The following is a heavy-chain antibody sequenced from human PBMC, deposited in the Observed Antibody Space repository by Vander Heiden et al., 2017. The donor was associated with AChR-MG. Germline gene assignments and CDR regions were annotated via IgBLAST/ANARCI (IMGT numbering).Heavy chain of an antibody. D-gene: IGHD3-16*01. Sequence: QVQLVESGGGVVQPGTSLRLSWVASGFTFSSHGIHWVRQGPDKGLEWVAVVSYDGSKKYYADSVKGRFTISRDNSKKTLYMQMNSLRAEDTALYYCARDVDHWGEPRGPDYWGQGTLVTVSS. CDR2: VSYDGSKK. CDR1: GFTFSSHG. V-gene: IGHV3-30*03. CDR3: ARDVDHWGEPRGPDY. J-gene: IGHJ4*02.